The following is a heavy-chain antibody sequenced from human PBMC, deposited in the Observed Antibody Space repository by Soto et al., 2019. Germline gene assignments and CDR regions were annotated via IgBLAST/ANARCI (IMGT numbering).Heavy chain of an antibody. CDR2: MNPNSGNT. CDR1: GYTFTSYD. CDR3: ARACDLPITTFGVVIPDYYYYYMDV. V-gene: IGHV1-8*01. J-gene: IGHJ6*03. D-gene: IGHD3-3*01. Sequence: QVQLVQSGAEVKKPGASVKVSCKASGYTFTSYDINWVRQATGQGLEWMGWMNPNSGNTGYAQKFQGRVTMTRNTSISTAYMELSSLRSEDTAVYYCARACDLPITTFGVVIPDYYYYYMDVWGKGTTVTVSS.